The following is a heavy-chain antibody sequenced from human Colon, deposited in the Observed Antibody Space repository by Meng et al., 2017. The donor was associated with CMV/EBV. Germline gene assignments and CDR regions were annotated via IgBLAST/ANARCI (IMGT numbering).Heavy chain of an antibody. D-gene: IGHD6-6*01. CDR2: VRSHGGET. J-gene: IGHJ4*02. CDR3: AREYSSSSGDCFDY. V-gene: IGHV3-30*02. CDR1: GFVFNTYG. Sequence: GESLKISCAASGFVFNTYGMHWVRQAPGKGLEWVAFVRSHGGETYYSDSVKGRFTVSRDNAKNSLYLQMDNLRAEDTGVYYCAREYSSSSGDCFDYWGQGTLVTVSS.